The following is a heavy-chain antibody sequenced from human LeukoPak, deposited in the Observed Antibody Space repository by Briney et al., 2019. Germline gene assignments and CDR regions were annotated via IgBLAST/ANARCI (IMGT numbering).Heavy chain of an antibody. CDR3: AKDLPAPYFDY. V-gene: IGHV3-30*02. CDR2: IRYGGSIK. CDR1: GFTFSSYG. J-gene: IGHJ4*02. Sequence: GGSLRLSCAASGFTFSSYGMHWVRQAPGKGPEWVAFIRYGGSIKYYADSVKGRFTISRDNSKNTLYLQMNSLGAEDTAVYYCAKDLPAPYFDYWGQGTLVTVSS. D-gene: IGHD2-2*01.